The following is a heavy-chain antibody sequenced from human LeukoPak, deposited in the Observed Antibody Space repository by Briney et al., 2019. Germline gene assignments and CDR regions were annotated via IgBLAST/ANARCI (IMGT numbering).Heavy chain of an antibody. V-gene: IGHV4-59*12. J-gene: IGHJ4*02. CDR3: ARVHMGAFDY. CDR1: GGSINSYY. Sequence: SETLSLTCTVSGGSINSYYWSWIRQPPGKGLEWTGDIYYTGNTIYSPSFKRRVTISIDTSKNQFTLKLSSVTAADTATYYCARVHMGAFDYWGQGTRGTVSS. D-gene: IGHD1-26*01. CDR2: IYYTGNT.